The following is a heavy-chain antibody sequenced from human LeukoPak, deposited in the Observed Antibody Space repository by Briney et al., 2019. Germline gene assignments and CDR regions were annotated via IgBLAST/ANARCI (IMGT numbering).Heavy chain of an antibody. CDR1: GFTFSSYS. CDR2: ISSSSSYI. Sequence: PGGSLRPSCAASGFTFSSYSMNWVRQAPGKGLEWVSSISSSSSYIYYADSVKGRFTISRDNAKNSLYLQMNSLRAEDTAVYYCARDTGDSSGYYAYWGQGTLVTVSS. CDR3: ARDTGDSSGYYAY. D-gene: IGHD3-22*01. J-gene: IGHJ4*02. V-gene: IGHV3-21*01.